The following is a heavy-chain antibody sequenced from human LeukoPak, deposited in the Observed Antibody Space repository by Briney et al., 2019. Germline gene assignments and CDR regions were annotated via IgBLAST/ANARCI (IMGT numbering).Heavy chain of an antibody. J-gene: IGHJ4*02. CDR3: ARGVREMATIPYYFDY. Sequence: SVKVSCKASGGTFSSYAISWVRQAPGQGLEWMGGIIPIFGTANYAQKFQGRVTITADESTSTAYMELSSLRSEDTAVYYCARGVREMATIPYYFDYWGQGTLVTVSS. CDR2: IIPIFGTA. D-gene: IGHD5-24*01. CDR1: GGTFSSYA. V-gene: IGHV1-69*01.